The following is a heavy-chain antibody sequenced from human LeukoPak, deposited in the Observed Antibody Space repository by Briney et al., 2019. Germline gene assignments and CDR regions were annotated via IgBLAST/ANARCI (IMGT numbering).Heavy chain of an antibody. CDR2: IWYDGSNK. CDR1: GFTFSSYG. D-gene: IGHD3-10*01. CDR3: ARGPRTYYYGSGTDY. Sequence: GGSLRLSCVASGFTFSSYGMHWVRQAPGKGLEWVAVIWYDGSNKYYADSVKGRFTISRDNSKNTLYLQMNSLRAEDTAVYYCARGPRTYYYGSGTDYWGQGTLVTVSS. V-gene: IGHV3-33*01. J-gene: IGHJ4*02.